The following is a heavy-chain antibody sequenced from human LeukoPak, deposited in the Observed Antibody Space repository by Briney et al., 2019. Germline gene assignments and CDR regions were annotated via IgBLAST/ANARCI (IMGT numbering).Heavy chain of an antibody. D-gene: IGHD5-12*01. J-gene: IGHJ5*02. CDR3: ARDASLKGYSEAGWFDP. CDR1: GGSISSYY. CDR2: IYTSGST. V-gene: IGHV4-4*07. Sequence: SETLSLTCTVSGGSISSYYWSWIRQPAGKGLEWIGRIYTSGSTNYNPSLKSRVTMSVDTSKNQFSLKLSSVTAADTAVYYCARDASLKGYSEAGWFDPWGQGTLVTVSS.